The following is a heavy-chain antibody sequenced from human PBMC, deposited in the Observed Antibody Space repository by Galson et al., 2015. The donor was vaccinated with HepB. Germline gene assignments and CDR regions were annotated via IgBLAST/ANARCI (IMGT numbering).Heavy chain of an antibody. CDR1: GFTFSSYA. V-gene: IGHV3-23*01. CDR3: ARKRVARFLELPVGMDV. Sequence: SLRLSCAASGFTFSSYAMSWVRQAPGKGLEWVSAISGSGGSTYYADSVKGRFTISRDNSKNTLYLQMNSLRAEDTAVYYCARKRVARFLELPVGMDVWGQGTTVTVSS. CDR2: ISGSGGST. J-gene: IGHJ6*02. D-gene: IGHD3-3*01.